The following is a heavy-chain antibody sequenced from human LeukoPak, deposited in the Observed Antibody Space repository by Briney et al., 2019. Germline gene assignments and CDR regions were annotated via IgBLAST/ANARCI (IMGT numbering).Heavy chain of an antibody. CDR2: VYYTGKT. D-gene: IGHD4-17*01. CDR3: ARWNAVTTSLDH. V-gene: IGHV4-59*12. CDR1: GGTLNSFY. Sequence: SETLSLTCTVSGGTLNSFYWTWIRQPPGKELEFIGYVYYTGKTSYNPSLRSRVTMSVDTSKNQFSLRLRSVTAADTAVYFCARWNAVTTSLDHWGQGILVAVSS. J-gene: IGHJ4*02.